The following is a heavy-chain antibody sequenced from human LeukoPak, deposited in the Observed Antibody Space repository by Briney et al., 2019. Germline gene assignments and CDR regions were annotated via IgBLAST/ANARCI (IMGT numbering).Heavy chain of an antibody. V-gene: IGHV3-23*01. Sequence: GGPLRLSCAASGFTFSCYAMNWVRQTPGKGLEWVSFITGDAGSTSYADSVKGRFTISRDNSKNTLFPQLNSLSAEDTAVYYCAKTTGNGHWLIEFWGQGTLVTVSS. CDR2: ITGDAGST. D-gene: IGHD4-23*01. CDR1: GFTFSCYA. J-gene: IGHJ4*02. CDR3: AKTTGNGHWLIEF.